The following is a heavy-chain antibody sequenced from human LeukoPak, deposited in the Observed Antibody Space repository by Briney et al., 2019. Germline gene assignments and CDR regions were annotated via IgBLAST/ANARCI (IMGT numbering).Heavy chain of an antibody. J-gene: IGHJ4*02. CDR2: ISAYNGNT. Sequence: ASVKVSCKASGYTFTSYGISWVRQAPGQGLEWMGWISAYNGNTNYAQKLQGRVTMTTDTSTSTAYTELRSLRSDDTAVYYCARDLEGPVLCPKTELCATTTLDYWGQGTLVTVSS. CDR1: GYTFTSYG. V-gene: IGHV1-18*01. D-gene: IGHD1-26*01. CDR3: ARDLEGPVLCPKTELCATTTLDY.